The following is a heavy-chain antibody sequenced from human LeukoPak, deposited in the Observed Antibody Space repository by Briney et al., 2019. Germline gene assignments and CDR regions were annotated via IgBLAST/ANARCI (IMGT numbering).Heavy chain of an antibody. CDR1: GYTFTSYA. J-gene: IGHJ4*02. CDR3: ARGQPWLPH. CDR2: INTNTENP. V-gene: IGHV7-4-1*02. D-gene: IGHD5-24*01. Sequence: ASVKVSCKASGYTFTSYAMSWVRQAPGQGLEWMGWINTNTENPIYAQGFTGRFVFSLDTSVSTAYLQISSLEADDTAVYYCARGQPWLPHWGQGSLVTVSS.